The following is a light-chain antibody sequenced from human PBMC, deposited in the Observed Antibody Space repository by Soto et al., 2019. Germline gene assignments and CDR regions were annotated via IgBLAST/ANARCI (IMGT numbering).Light chain of an antibody. CDR3: NSFTTIATYV. CDR2: EVS. CDR1: RSDVGSYNR. V-gene: IGLV2-14*01. Sequence: QSALTQPASVSGSPGQSITISCAGTRSDVGSYNRVSWYQQYPGKAPKLMIYEVSNRPSGVSSRFSGSKSGNTASLTISGLQAEDEANYYCNSFTTIATYVFGTGTKLTVL. J-gene: IGLJ1*01.